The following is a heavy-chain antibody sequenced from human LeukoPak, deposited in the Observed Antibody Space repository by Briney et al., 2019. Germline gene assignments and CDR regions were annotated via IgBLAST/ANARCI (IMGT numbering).Heavy chain of an antibody. V-gene: IGHV1-69*13. CDR3: ARVRYCSSTSCYAFDR. J-gene: IGHJ5*02. Sequence: SVKVSCKASGGTFSSYAISWVRQAPGQGLEWMGGIIPIFGTANYAQKFQGRVTITADESTSTAYMELSSLRSEDTAVYYCARVRYCSSTSCYAFDRWGQGTLVTVSS. CDR1: GGTFSSYA. D-gene: IGHD2-2*01. CDR2: IIPIFGTA.